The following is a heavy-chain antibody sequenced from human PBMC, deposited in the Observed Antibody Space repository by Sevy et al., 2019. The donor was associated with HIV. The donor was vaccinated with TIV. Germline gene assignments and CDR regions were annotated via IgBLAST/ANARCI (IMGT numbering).Heavy chain of an antibody. CDR3: ARGFCCYDSSGYYWP. CDR2: INPNSGGT. D-gene: IGHD3-22*01. V-gene: IGHV1-2*02. Sequence: ASVKVSCKASGYTFTGYYMHWVRQAPGQGLEWMGWINPNSGGTNYAQKFQGRVTMTRDTSISTAYMELSRLRSDDTAVYYCARGFCCYDSSGYYWPWGQGTLVTVSS. J-gene: IGHJ5*02. CDR1: GYTFTGYY.